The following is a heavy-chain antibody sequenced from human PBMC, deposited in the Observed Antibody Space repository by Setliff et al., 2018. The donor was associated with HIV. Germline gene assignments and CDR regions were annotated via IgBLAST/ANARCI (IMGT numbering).Heavy chain of an antibody. CDR2: INPGDSDT. CDR1: GYSFTTYW. CDR3: ARAYYRGDYGY. V-gene: IGHV5-51*01. J-gene: IGHJ4*02. Sequence: GESLKISCKGSGYSFTTYWIAWVRQMPGEGLEWMGIINPGDSDTRYSPSFQGQVTISADKSISTAYLQWSSLKASDTAMYYCARAYYRGDYGYWGQGTLVTVSS. D-gene: IGHD4-17*01.